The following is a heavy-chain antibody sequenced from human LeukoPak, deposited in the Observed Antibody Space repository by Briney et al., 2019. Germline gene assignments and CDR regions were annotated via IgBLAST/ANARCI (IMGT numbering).Heavy chain of an antibody. V-gene: IGHV1-69*13. Sequence: ASVKVSCKASGGTFISYAISWVRQAPGQGLEWMGGIIPIFGTANYAQKFQGRVTITADESTSTAYMELSSLRSEDTAVYYCARNGRYCSSTSCYVVDWGQGTLVTVSS. CDR3: ARNGRYCSSTSCYVVD. CDR2: IIPIFGTA. D-gene: IGHD2-2*01. J-gene: IGHJ4*02. CDR1: GGTFISYA.